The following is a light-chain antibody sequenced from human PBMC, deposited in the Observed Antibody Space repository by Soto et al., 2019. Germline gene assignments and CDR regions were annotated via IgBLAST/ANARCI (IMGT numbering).Light chain of an antibody. CDR2: GAS. CDR3: KQYNNGHLYN. Sequence: EIVMTQSPDTLSVSPGERATLSCRARQSINNNLAWYQQKPGQSPRLLIYGASTRATGIPARFSGSGSGIEFTLTISSLQSEDFAVYSCKQYNNGHLYNFGQGTKLEIK. J-gene: IGKJ2*01. CDR1: QSINNN. V-gene: IGKV3-15*01.